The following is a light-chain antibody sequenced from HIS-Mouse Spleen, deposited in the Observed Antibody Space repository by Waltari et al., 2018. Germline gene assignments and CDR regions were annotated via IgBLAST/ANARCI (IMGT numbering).Light chain of an antibody. V-gene: IGLV2-11*01. Sequence: QSALTQPRSVSGSPGQSVTLSCTGTSTDVGGYNDPPWSQQHPGKAPKLMLYDVSKRPSGVPDRFSGSKSGNTASLTISGLQAEDEADYYCCSYAGSYTYDFGTGTKVTVL. CDR3: CSYAGSYTYD. CDR1: STDVGGYND. CDR2: DVS. J-gene: IGLJ1*01.